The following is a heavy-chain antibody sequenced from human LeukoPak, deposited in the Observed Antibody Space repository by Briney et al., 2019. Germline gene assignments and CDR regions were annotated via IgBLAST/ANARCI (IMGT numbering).Heavy chain of an antibody. CDR3: AREVDTAMVTFDY. D-gene: IGHD5-18*01. J-gene: IGHJ4*02. V-gene: IGHV1-3*01. Sequence: ASVKVSCKASGYTFTSYAMHWVRQAPGQRLEWMGWINAGNGNTKYSQKFQGRVTITRDTSASTAYMELSSLRSEDTAVHYCAREVDTAMVTFDYWGQGTLVTVSS. CDR2: INAGNGNT. CDR1: GYTFTSYA.